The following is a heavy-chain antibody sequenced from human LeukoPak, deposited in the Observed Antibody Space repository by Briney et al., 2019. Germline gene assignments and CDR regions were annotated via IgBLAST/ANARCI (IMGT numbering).Heavy chain of an antibody. CDR1: GYTFTNYD. D-gene: IGHD5-12*01. V-gene: IGHV1-8*01. J-gene: IGHJ4*02. CDR3: ARFSDIVATNNAY. Sequence: ASVKVSCKASGYTFTNYDVNWVRQATGQGLEWMGRMNPNSGNTGYAQKFQGRVTITRNTSISTAYMELSSLTSEDTAVYYCARFSDIVATNNAYWGQGTLVTVSS. CDR2: MNPNSGNT.